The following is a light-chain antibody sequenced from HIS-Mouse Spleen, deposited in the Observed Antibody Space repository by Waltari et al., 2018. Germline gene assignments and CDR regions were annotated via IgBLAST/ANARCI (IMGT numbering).Light chain of an antibody. CDR1: NIGSKS. CDR3: QVWDSSSDRV. J-gene: IGLJ1*01. Sequence: SYVLTQPPSVSVAPGQTARITCGGNNIGSKSGHWYQQKPGQAPVLVDYDDSDRPSGIPERFSGSNSGNTATLTISRVEAGDEADYYCQVWDSSSDRVFRTGTKVTVL. CDR2: DDS. V-gene: IGLV3-21*02.